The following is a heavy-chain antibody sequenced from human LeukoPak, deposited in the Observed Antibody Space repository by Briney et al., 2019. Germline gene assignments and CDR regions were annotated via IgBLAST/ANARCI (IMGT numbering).Heavy chain of an antibody. CDR3: ARDYTVSGSHTRANAFDI. CDR2: INPNNGGT. V-gene: IGHV1-2*04. D-gene: IGHD1-26*01. CDR1: GYTFVGYF. Sequence: ASVKVSCKASGYTFVGYFMHWVRQAPGQGLEWMGWINPNNGGTNYAQKFQDWVTMTRDTSTSTVYMEVSRLRSDDTAVYYCARDYTVSGSHTRANAFDIWGQGTMVTVSS. J-gene: IGHJ3*02.